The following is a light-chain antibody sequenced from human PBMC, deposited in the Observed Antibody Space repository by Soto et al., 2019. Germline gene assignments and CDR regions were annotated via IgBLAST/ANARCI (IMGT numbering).Light chain of an antibody. CDR3: QQSYSTPIT. CDR1: QSISNY. Sequence: DHLMTQSPSSLYASFGDRVTITCRASQSISNYLNWYQQRPGKAPKLLIYAASSLQSGVPSRFSGSGSGTDFTLTISSLQAEDLATYYCQQSYSTPITFGQGTRLEI. V-gene: IGKV1-39*01. J-gene: IGKJ5*01. CDR2: AAS.